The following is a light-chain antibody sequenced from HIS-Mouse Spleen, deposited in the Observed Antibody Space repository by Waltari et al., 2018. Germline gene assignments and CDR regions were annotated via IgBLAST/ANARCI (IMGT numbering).Light chain of an antibody. CDR1: TRDVGGYNS. CDR3: CSYAGSYTYV. J-gene: IGLJ1*01. Sequence: QSALTQPRSVSASPGQSVTIPCTGTTRDVGGYNSVSWYQHPPGKAPKPMIYDVSKRPSGVPDRFSGSKSGNTASLTISGLQAEDEADYYCCSYAGSYTYVFGTGTKVTVL. CDR2: DVS. V-gene: IGLV2-11*01.